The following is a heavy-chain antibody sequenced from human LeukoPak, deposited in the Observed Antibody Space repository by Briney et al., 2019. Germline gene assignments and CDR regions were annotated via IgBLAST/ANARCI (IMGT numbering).Heavy chain of an antibody. D-gene: IGHD3-16*01. V-gene: IGHV4-31*03. CDR1: GGSISSGGYY. J-gene: IGHJ3*02. Sequence: SETLSLTCTVSGGSISSGGYYWSWIRQHPGKGLEWIGYIYYSGSTYYNPSLKSRVTISVDTSKNQFSLKLSSVTAADTAVYYCARGPRGELEYAFDIWGQGTMVTVSS. CDR3: ARGPRGELEYAFDI. CDR2: IYYSGST.